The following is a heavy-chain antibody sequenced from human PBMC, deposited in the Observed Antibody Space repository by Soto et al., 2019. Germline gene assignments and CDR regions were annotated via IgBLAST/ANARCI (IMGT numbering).Heavy chain of an antibody. CDR2: IYPGDSDT. CDR3: ARVYGGNSVYYSDY. Sequence: LGESLKISCKGSGYTFTNYWIGWVRQMPGKGLEWMGIIYPGDSDTRYSPSFQGHVTLSVGKSISTAYLQWSSLKASDTAMYFCARVYGGNSVYYSDYWGQGTLVTVSS. CDR1: GYTFTNYW. V-gene: IGHV5-51*01. D-gene: IGHD4-17*01. J-gene: IGHJ4*02.